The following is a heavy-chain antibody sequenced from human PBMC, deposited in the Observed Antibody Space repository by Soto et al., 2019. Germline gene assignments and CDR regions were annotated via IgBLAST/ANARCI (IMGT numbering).Heavy chain of an antibody. V-gene: IGHV3-23*01. CDR3: ANLGYCSGGSCYIEFDY. J-gene: IGHJ4*02. CDR1: GFTFSSYA. CDR2: ISGSGGST. D-gene: IGHD2-15*01. Sequence: GGSLRLSCAASGFTFSSYAMSWVRQAPGKGLERVSAISGSGGSTYYADSVKGRFTISRDNSKNTLYLQMNSLRAEDTAVYYCANLGYCSGGSCYIEFDYWGQGTLVTVSS.